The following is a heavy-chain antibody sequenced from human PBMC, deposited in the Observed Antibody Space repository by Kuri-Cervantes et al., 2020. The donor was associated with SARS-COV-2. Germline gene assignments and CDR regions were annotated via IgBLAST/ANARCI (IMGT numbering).Heavy chain of an antibody. CDR2: IYYSGNSNYSGSS. Sequence: GSLRLSCIVSGGSISSYYWSWIRQPPGKGLEWIGYIYYSGNSNYSGSSSYNPSLKSRVTISGDTSKNQFSLRLTSVTAADTAVYYCARDPSGWYVSYYGMDVWGQGTTVTVSS. V-gene: IGHV4-59*12. CDR1: GGSISSYY. CDR3: ARDPSGWYVSYYGMDV. J-gene: IGHJ6*02. D-gene: IGHD6-19*01.